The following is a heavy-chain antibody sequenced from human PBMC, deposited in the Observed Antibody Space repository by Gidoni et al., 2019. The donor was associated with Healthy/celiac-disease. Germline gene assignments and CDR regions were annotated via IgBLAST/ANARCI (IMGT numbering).Heavy chain of an antibody. V-gene: IGHV3-73*01. CDR1: GFPFSGSA. D-gene: IGHD1-26*01. J-gene: IGHJ4*02. CDR3: TRRVGATDY. Sequence: DVQLVESGGGLVQPVGSLKLSRAASGFPFSGSARHWVRQASGKGLEWVGRIRSKSNSYATSYAASVKGSFTISRDDSKNTAYLQMNSLKTEDTAVYYCTRRVGATDYWGQGTLVTVSS. CDR2: IRSKSNSYAT.